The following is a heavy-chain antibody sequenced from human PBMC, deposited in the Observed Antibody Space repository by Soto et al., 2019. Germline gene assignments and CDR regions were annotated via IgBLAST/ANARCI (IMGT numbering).Heavy chain of an antibody. J-gene: IGHJ5*02. D-gene: IGHD2-21*02. CDR3: AKGNRLAYCGGDCYSRFDP. CDR1: GFTFSSYA. Sequence: GGSLRLSCAASGFTFSSYAMSWVRQAPGKGLEWVSAISGSGGSTYYADSVKGRFTISRDNSKNTLYLQMNSLRAEDTAVYYCAKGNRLAYCGGDCYSRFDPWGQGTLVTVSS. V-gene: IGHV3-23*01. CDR2: ISGSGGST.